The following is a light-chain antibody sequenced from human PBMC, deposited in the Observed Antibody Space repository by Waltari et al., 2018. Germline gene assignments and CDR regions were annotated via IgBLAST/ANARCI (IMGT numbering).Light chain of an antibody. V-gene: IGLV1-40*01. J-gene: IGLJ3*02. CDR3: QSYDSSLSGWV. CDR2: GNN. Sequence: QSVLTQPPSVSGAPGQRVSLSCAGSGSNIGAGYDVHWYQQLPGTAPKLLIYGNNNRPSGVPDRFSGSRSGTSASLAITGLQAEDEADYYCQSYDSSLSGWVFGGGTKLTVL. CDR1: GSNIGAGYD.